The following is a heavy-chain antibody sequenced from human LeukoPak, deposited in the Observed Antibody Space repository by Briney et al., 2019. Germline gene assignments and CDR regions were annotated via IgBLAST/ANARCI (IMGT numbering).Heavy chain of an antibody. V-gene: IGHV4-31*03. CDR2: IYFSGST. CDR1: GGSISSGGYY. Sequence: SQTLSLTCSVSGGSISSGGYYWSWIRQYPGKGLEWMGYIYFSGSTYYNPSLKSRVTISLDTSKNQFSLKLSSVTAADTAVYYCARAGDILFDYWGQGTLVTVSS. CDR3: ARAGDILFDY. D-gene: IGHD3-9*01. J-gene: IGHJ4*02.